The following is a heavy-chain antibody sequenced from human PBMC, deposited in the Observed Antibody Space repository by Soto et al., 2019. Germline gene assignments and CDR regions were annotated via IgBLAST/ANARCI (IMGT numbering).Heavy chain of an antibody. Sequence: SETLSLTCAVSGYSISSGCYWGWIRQPPGKGLEWIGSIYHSGSTYYNPSLKSRVTISVDTSKNQFSLKLSSVTAADTAVYYCARGGDIVVVPAAIHYGMDVWGQGTTVTVSS. D-gene: IGHD2-2*01. V-gene: IGHV4-38-2*01. J-gene: IGHJ6*02. CDR2: IYHSGST. CDR1: GYSISSGCY. CDR3: ARGGDIVVVPAAIHYGMDV.